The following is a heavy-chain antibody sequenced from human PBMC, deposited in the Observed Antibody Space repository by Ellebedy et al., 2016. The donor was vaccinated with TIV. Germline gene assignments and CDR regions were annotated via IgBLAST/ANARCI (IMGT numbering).Heavy chain of an antibody. J-gene: IGHJ6*02. CDR1: GGSISSSNW. V-gene: IGHV4-4*02. Sequence: SETLSLXXAVSGGSISSSNWWSWVRQPPGKGLEWIGKIYHSGSTNYNPSLKSRVTISVDKSKNQFSLKLSSVTAADTAVYYCARAPTASPVDYYYHGMDVWGQGTTVTVSS. D-gene: IGHD4-23*01. CDR3: ARAPTASPVDYYYHGMDV. CDR2: IYHSGST.